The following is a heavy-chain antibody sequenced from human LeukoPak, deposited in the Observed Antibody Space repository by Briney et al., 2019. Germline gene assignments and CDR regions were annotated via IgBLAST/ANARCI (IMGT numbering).Heavy chain of an antibody. D-gene: IGHD1-14*01. CDR3: ANVQPGG. J-gene: IGHJ4*02. V-gene: IGHV3-74*01. Sequence: PGGSLRLSCAASGFTFSSYWMHWVRQVPGKGLVWVSGMNSDGTTIRYADSVKGRFTISRDNAKNTLYLQMNSLRAEDTATYYCANVQPGGWGQGTLVTVSS. CDR2: MNSDGTTI. CDR1: GFTFSSYW.